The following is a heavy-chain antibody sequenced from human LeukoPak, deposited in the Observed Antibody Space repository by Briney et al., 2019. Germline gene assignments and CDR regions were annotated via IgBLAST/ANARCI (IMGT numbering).Heavy chain of an antibody. CDR1: VFTFSDYS. V-gene: IGHV3-21*01. D-gene: IGHD6-19*01. J-gene: IGHJ4*02. CDR3: TRGPTLIGVAGTWPLDY. Sequence: GGSLRLSCAASVFTFSDYSMHWVRQAPGKGLEWVSSISSGSTYKYSADSLKGRFTISRDNAKNSLYLQMNSLRAEDSAVYYCTRGPTLIGVAGTWPLDYWGQGTLVTVSS. CDR2: ISSGSTYK.